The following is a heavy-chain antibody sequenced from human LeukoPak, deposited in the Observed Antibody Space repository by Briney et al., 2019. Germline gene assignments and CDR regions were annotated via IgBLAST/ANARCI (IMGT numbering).Heavy chain of an antibody. CDR1: GFTFSSYS. CDR3: AKEADYDFWSGYYRPLYYFDY. V-gene: IGHV3-21*01. Sequence: GGSLRLSCAASGFTFSSYSMNWVRQAPGKGLEWVSSISSSSSYIYYADSVKGRFTISRDNAKNSLYLQMNSLRAEDTAVYYCAKEADYDFWSGYYRPLYYFDYWGQGTLVTVSS. CDR2: ISSSSSYI. J-gene: IGHJ4*02. D-gene: IGHD3-3*01.